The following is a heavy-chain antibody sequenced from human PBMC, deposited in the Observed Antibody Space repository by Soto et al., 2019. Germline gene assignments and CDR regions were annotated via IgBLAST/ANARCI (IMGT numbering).Heavy chain of an antibody. Sequence: PSETLSLTCTVSGGSISSYYWSWIRQPPGKGLEWIGYIYYSGSTNYNPSLKSRVTISVDTSKNQFSLKLSSVTAADTAVYYCARHAIGSSSWIDYWGQGTLVTVSS. D-gene: IGHD6-13*01. V-gene: IGHV4-59*01. CDR3: ARHAIGSSSWIDY. J-gene: IGHJ4*02. CDR2: IYYSGST. CDR1: GGSISSYY.